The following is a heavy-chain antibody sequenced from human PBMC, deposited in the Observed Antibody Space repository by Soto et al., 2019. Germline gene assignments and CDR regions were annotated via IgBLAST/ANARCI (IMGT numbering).Heavy chain of an antibody. Sequence: SLTQCLTCRVAGGTISSGGYYWSRHHQHPGKGLEWIGYIYYSGSTYYNPSLKSRVTISVDTSKNQFSLKLSSVTAADTAVYYCAGYGSGSYYLGADYWGQGTLVTVSS. J-gene: IGHJ4*02. V-gene: IGHV4-31*03. D-gene: IGHD3-10*01. CDR3: AGYGSGSYYLGADY. CDR1: GGTISSGGYY. CDR2: IYYSGST.